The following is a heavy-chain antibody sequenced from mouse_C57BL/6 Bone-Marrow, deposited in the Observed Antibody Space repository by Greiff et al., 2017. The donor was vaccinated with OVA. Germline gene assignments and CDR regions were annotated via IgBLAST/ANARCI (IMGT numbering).Heavy chain of an antibody. J-gene: IGHJ4*01. CDR1: GFNIKNTY. V-gene: IGHV14-3*01. CDR3: ASGSYNYALDD. CDR2: IDPASGNT. D-gene: IGHD1-1*02. Sequence: VHVKQSVAELVRPGASVKLSCTASGFNIKNTYMHWVKQRPEQGLEWIGRIDPASGNTKYAPKFPGKATITADTSSNTAYLQLSSLTSEDTAIYYCASGSYNYALDDWGQGTSVTVSS.